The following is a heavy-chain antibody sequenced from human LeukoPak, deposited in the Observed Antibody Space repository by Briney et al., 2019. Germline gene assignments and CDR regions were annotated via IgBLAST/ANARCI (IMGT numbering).Heavy chain of an antibody. Sequence: GGSLRLSCAASGFTFSSYGMHWVRQAPGKGLEYVSAISSNGGSTYYANSVKGRFTISRDNSKNTLYLQMGSLRAEDMAVYYCARVRNRRDGYCDYWGQGTLVTVSS. V-gene: IGHV3-64*01. CDR1: GFTFSSYG. CDR3: ARVRNRRDGYCDY. J-gene: IGHJ4*02. CDR2: ISSNGGST. D-gene: IGHD5-24*01.